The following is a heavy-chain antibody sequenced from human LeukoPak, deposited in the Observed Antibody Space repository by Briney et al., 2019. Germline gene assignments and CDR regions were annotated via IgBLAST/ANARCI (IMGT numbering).Heavy chain of an antibody. Sequence: HPGGSLRLSCAAATFTVSSNYMNSARQLAGKGLESVSFIYSGGSTYYADSVKGRFTISRDNSRRNMYIQMMSLRAEDMAVYYCARSPSGHCTGDCNHYLDYWGQGTLVTVSS. J-gene: IGHJ4*02. D-gene: IGHD2-8*02. V-gene: IGHV3-53*01. CDR1: TFTVSSNY. CDR2: IYSGGST. CDR3: ARSPSGHCTGDCNHYLDY.